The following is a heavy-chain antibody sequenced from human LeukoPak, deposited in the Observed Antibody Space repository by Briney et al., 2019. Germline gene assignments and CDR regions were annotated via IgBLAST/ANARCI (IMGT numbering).Heavy chain of an antibody. D-gene: IGHD3-10*01. V-gene: IGHV4-34*01. Sequence: SSETLSLTCAVYGGSFSGYYWSWIRQPPGKGLEWIGEINHSGSTNYNPSLKSRVTISVDTSKNQFSLKLSSVTAADTAVYYCARWRRYYYGSGSSHFDYWGQGTLVTISS. CDR1: GGSFSGYY. CDR3: ARWRRYYYGSGSSHFDY. CDR2: INHSGST. J-gene: IGHJ4*02.